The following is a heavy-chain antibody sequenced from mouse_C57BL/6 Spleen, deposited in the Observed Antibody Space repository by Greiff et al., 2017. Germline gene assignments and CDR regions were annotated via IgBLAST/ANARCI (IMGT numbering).Heavy chain of an antibody. CDR3: ARHYGNDWYFDV. V-gene: IGHV1-19*01. Sequence: EVQLQQSGPVLVKPGASVKMSCKASGYTFTDYYMNWVKQSHGKSLEWIGVINPYNGGTSYNQKFKGKATLTVDKSSSTAYMELNSLTSEDSAVYYCARHYGNDWYFDVWGTGTTVTVSS. CDR1: GYTFTDYY. J-gene: IGHJ1*03. CDR2: INPYNGGT. D-gene: IGHD2-1*01.